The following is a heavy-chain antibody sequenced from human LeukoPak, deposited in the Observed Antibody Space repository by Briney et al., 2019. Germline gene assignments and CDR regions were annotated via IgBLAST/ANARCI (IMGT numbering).Heavy chain of an antibody. V-gene: IGHV1-46*01. CDR2: INPDSGST. Sequence: ASVKVSCKASGYTFITYYMHWVRQAPGQGLEWMGIINPDSGSTNYAQSLQGRVTMTRDTSTSTAYMELSSLRSEDTAVYYCARDLQARVALYSPDFWGQGTLVTVSS. J-gene: IGHJ4*02. CDR3: ARDLQARVALYSPDF. D-gene: IGHD2-21*01. CDR1: GYTFITYY.